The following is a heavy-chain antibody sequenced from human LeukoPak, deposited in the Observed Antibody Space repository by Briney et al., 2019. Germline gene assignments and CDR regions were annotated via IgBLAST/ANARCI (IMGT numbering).Heavy chain of an antibody. D-gene: IGHD5-12*01. J-gene: IGHJ4*02. CDR3: ARGRLGYSGYEFDY. CDR1: GFTSSSYA. Sequence: GGSLRLSCAASGFTSSSYAMHWVRQAPGKGLEYVSAISSNGGSTYYANSVKGRFTISRDNSKNTLYLQMGSLRAEDMAVYYCARGRLGYSGYEFDYWGQGTLVTVSS. V-gene: IGHV3-64*01. CDR2: ISSNGGST.